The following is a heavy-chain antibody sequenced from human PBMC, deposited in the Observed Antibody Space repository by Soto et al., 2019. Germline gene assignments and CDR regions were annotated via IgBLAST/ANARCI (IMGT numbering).Heavy chain of an antibody. CDR2: ISGSGDST. V-gene: IGHV3-23*01. D-gene: IGHD2-2*01. J-gene: IGHJ4*01. CDR1: GFTFSSYA. Sequence: GGSLRLSCAASGFTFSSYAMSWVRQAPGKGLEWVSAISGSGDSTYYADSVKGRFTISRDNSKNMVYLQMNSLKTEDTAVYYCTTDSYITSVTVRFDYWGHGTLVTVSS. CDR3: TTDSYITSVTVRFDY.